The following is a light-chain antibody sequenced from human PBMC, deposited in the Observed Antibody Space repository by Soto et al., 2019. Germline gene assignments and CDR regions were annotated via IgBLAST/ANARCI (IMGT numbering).Light chain of an antibody. J-gene: IGKJ2*01. Sequence: EIVLTQSPGTLSLSPGERATLSCRASQSVSSNYLAWYQQKPGQAPRLLIYGASSRATGIPDRFSGSGSGTDFTLTISRPEPEDFAVYYCQQYGTSPPYTFGQWTKVEIK. CDR2: GAS. V-gene: IGKV3-20*01. CDR3: QQYGTSPPYT. CDR1: QSVSSNY.